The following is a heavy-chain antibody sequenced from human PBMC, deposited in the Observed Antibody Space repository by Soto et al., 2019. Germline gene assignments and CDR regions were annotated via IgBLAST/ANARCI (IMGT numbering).Heavy chain of an antibody. CDR1: GGSISSGGYY. Sequence: PSETLSLTCTVSGGSISSGGYYWSWIRQHPGKGLEWIGYIYYSGSTYYNPSLKSRVTISVDTSKNQFSLKLSSVTAADTAVYYRARLGALQDIVSAGGYGTLVTVSS. J-gene: IGHJ4*01. D-gene: IGHD5-12*01. V-gene: IGHV4-31*03. CDR2: IYYSGST. CDR3: ARLGALQDIVSA.